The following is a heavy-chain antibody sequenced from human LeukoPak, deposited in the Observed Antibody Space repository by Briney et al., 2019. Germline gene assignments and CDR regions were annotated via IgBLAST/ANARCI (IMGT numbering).Heavy chain of an antibody. CDR1: GYTLTNYN. D-gene: IGHD2-15*01. CDR3: AREFGHCSGDNCFYFFDL. V-gene: IGHV1-18*01. CDR2: INTHKGHT. J-gene: IGHJ4*02. Sequence: GASVKVSCKASGYTLTNYNISWVRQAPGQGLEWMGWINTHKGHTNFLQKFQGRVTVTTDISTNTAYMELRQLRSDDTAVYYCAREFGHCSGDNCFYFFDLWGQGSQVIVSS.